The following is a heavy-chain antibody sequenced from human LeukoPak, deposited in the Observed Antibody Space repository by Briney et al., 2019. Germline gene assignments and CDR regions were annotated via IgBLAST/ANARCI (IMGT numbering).Heavy chain of an antibody. J-gene: IGHJ4*02. CDR2: INHSGGT. CDR1: GGSFSGYY. V-gene: IGHV4-34*01. CDR3: ARGQRDIVVVVAALGGYYFDY. Sequence: SETLSLTCAVCGGSFSGYYWSWIRQPPGKGLEWIGEINHSGGTNYNPSLKSRVTISVDTSKNQFSLKLSSVTAADTAVYYCARGQRDIVVVVAALGGYYFDYWGQGTLVTVSS. D-gene: IGHD2-15*01.